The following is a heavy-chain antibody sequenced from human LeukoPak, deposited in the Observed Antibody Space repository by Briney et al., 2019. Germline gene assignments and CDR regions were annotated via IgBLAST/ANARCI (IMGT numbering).Heavy chain of an antibody. CDR1: GFTFSSYA. J-gene: IGHJ4*02. CDR3: AEDRGVVITTTFDY. D-gene: IGHD3-22*01. V-gene: IGHV3-23*01. Sequence: GGSLRLSCAASGFTFSSYAMSWVRQAPGKGLEWVSAISGSGGSTYYADSVKGRFTISRDNAKNSLYLQMNSLRAEDTALYYCAEDRGVVITTTFDYWGQGTLVTVSS. CDR2: ISGSGGST.